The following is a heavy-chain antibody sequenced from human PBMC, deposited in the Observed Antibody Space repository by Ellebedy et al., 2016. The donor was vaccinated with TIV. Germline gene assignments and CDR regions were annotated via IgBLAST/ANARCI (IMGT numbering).Heavy chain of an antibody. V-gene: IGHV4-59*04. Sequence: MPSETLSLTCTVSGGSISSYYWSWIRQPPGKGLEWIGYIYYSGSTYYNPSLKSRVTISVDTSKNQFSLKLSSVTAADTAVYYCARHYRIFDYWGQGTLVTVSS. CDR3: ARHYRIFDY. D-gene: IGHD1-26*01. CDR1: GGSISSYY. J-gene: IGHJ4*02. CDR2: IYYSGST.